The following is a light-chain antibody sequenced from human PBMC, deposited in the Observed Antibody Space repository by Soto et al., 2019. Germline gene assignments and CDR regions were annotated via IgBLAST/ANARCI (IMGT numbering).Light chain of an antibody. J-gene: IGKJ1*01. CDR1: QSISNY. V-gene: IGKV1-39*01. Sequence: DLQMTQSPSSLSASVGDRVTITCRASQSISNYLNWYQQQPGKAPKLLIYAASSLQSGVPSRFGGSGSGTDFTLTISSLQPEDFATYYCQQSYSSPPTFGQGTKVEIK. CDR3: QQSYSSPPT. CDR2: AAS.